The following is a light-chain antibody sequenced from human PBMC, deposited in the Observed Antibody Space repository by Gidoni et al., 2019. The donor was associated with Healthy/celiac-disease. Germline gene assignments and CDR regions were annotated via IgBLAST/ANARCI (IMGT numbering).Light chain of an antibody. J-gene: IGKJ1*01. CDR2: WAS. CDR3: QQYYSTPWT. V-gene: IGKV4-1*01. CDR1: QSVLYSSNTKNY. Sequence: DIVMTQSPDSLAVSLGERATINCKSSQSVLYSSNTKNYLAWYQQKPGQPPKLLIYWASPRESGVPDRFSGSGSGTDFTLTISSLQAEDVAVYYCQQYYSTPWTFGQGTKVEIK.